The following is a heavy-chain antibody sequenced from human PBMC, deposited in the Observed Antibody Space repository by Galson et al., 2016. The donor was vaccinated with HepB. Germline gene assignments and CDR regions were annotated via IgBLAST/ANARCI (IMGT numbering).Heavy chain of an antibody. CDR2: ISYTGST. D-gene: IGHD6-19*01. V-gene: IGHV4-59*01. CDR1: GGSISGYY. Sequence: SETLSLTCTVSGGSISGYYWSWIRQPPGKGLEWIGYISYTGSTNYIPSLKRRVTLSVDTSKSQLSLRLTFVTAADTAVYYCARVGYSSGWYRGVNWFDPWGQGTLVTVSS. J-gene: IGHJ5*02. CDR3: ARVGYSSGWYRGVNWFDP.